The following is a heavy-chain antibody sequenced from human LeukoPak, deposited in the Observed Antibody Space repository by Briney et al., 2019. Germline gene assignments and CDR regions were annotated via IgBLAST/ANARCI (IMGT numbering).Heavy chain of an antibody. V-gene: IGHV3-23*01. J-gene: IGHJ3*02. CDR2: ISDSGGRI. D-gene: IGHD3-10*01. CDR3: AKVLIWTYGSGNYYKGAFDI. CDR1: GFTFNSYA. Sequence: GGSLRLSCAASGFTFNSYAMTWVRQAPGKGLEWVSLISDSGGRIYYADSVKGRFTISRDNSKNTPYLQMNSLRAEDTAVYYCAKVLIWTYGSGNYYKGAFDIWGQGTMVTVFS.